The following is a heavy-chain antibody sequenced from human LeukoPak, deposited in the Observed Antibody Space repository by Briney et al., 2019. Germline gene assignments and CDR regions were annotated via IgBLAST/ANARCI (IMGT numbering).Heavy chain of an antibody. J-gene: IGHJ3*02. CDR3: ARGGFRVRAAAFHGAFDI. CDR1: GFTFSSYA. Sequence: PGGSLRLSCAASGFTFSSYAMHWVRQAPGKGLEWVAVISYDGSNKYYADSVKGRFTISRDNSKNTLYLQMNSLRAEDTAVYYCARGGFRVRAAAFHGAFDIWGQGTMVTVSS. CDR2: ISYDGSNK. V-gene: IGHV3-30-3*01. D-gene: IGHD6-13*01.